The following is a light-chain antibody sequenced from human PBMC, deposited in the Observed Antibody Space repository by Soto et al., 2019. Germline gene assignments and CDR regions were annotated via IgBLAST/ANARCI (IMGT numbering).Light chain of an antibody. Sequence: TQSPATLSVYTGERATLSCRASQSVGNNYLAWYQQKPGQAPRLLIYGASNRATGIPDRFSGSGSGTDFTLTISRLEPEDFAVYYCQQYGSSGTFGQGTKVDIK. V-gene: IGKV3-20*01. CDR1: QSVGNNY. CDR3: QQYGSSGT. J-gene: IGKJ1*01. CDR2: GAS.